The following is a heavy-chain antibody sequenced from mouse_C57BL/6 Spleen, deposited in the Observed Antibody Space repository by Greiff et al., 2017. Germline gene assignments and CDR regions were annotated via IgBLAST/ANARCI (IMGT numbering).Heavy chain of an antibody. Sequence: EVKLMESGGGLVQPGGSLSLSCAASGFTFTDYYMSWVRQPPGKALEWLGFIRNKANGYTTEYSASVKGRFTSSRDNSQSILYLQMNALRAEDSATYYFARLRVVGYAMDYWGQGTSVTVSS. V-gene: IGHV7-3*01. CDR2: IRNKANGYTT. J-gene: IGHJ4*01. CDR3: ARLRVVGYAMDY. CDR1: GFTFTDYY. D-gene: IGHD1-1*01.